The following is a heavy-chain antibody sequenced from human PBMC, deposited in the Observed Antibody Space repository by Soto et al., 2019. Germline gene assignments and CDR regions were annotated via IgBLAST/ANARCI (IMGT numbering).Heavy chain of an antibody. CDR3: AAFDPGPMGFDP. J-gene: IGHJ5*02. CDR1: GFTFSSSA. D-gene: IGHD3-9*01. V-gene: IGHV1-58*01. Sequence: SVKVSCKASGFTFSSSAVQWVRQARGQRLEWIGKIGVGSGNTNYAQKFQERVTITRDMSTSTAYMELSSLRSEDTAFYYCAAFDPGPMGFDPWGQGTLVTVSS. CDR2: IGVGSGNT.